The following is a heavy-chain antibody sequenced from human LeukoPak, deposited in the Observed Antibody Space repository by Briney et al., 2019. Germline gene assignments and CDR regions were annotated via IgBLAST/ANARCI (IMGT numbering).Heavy chain of an antibody. V-gene: IGHV1-46*01. CDR3: AAAGGYDFGYYGMDV. J-gene: IGHJ6*02. Sequence: ASVKVSCKASGYTFTSYYMHWVRQAPGQGLEWMGIINPSGGSTSYAQKLQGRVTMTRDTSTSTVYMELSSLRSEDTAVYYCAAAGGYDFGYYGMDVWGQGTTVTVSS. CDR1: GYTFTSYY. D-gene: IGHD5-12*01. CDR2: INPSGGST.